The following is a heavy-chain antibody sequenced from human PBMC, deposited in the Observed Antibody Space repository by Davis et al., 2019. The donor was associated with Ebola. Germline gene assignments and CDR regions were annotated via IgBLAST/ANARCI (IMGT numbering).Heavy chain of an antibody. D-gene: IGHD1-26*01. CDR2: IYYSGST. Sequence: SETLSLTCTVSGGSISSSSYYWGWIRQPPGKGLEWIGSIYYSGSTYYNPSLKSRVTISVDTSKNQFSLKLSSVTAADTAVYYCARGVGATTGWFDPWGQGTLVTVSS. CDR1: GGSISSSSYY. J-gene: IGHJ5*02. V-gene: IGHV4-39*07. CDR3: ARGVGATTGWFDP.